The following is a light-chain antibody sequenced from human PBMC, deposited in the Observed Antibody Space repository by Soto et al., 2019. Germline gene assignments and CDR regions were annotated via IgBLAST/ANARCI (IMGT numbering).Light chain of an antibody. V-gene: IGKV4-1*01. Sequence: DIVMTQSPDSLAVSLGERATINCKSSQSVLYSSNNKNCLAWYQQKPGQPPNLLIYWASTRESGVPDRFSGSCSGTDFTLTISSLQAEDVAVYYCQQYYSTPHTFGQGTKLEIK. CDR3: QQYYSTPHT. CDR1: QSVLYSSNNKNC. J-gene: IGKJ2*01. CDR2: WAS.